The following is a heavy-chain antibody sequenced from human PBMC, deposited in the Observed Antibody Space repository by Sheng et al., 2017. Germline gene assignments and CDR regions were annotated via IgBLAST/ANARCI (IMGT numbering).Heavy chain of an antibody. D-gene: IGHD4-17*01. V-gene: IGHV3-33*01. CDR1: GFTFSSYG. CDR3: AREGYGDFGGDY. J-gene: IGHJ4*02. Sequence: QVQLVESGGDVVQPGRSLRLSCAASGFTFSSYGMHWVRQAPGKGLEWVAVIWYDGSNKYYADSVKGRFTISRDNSKNTLYLQMNSLRAEDTAVYYCAREGYGDFGGDYWGQGTLVTVSS. CDR2: IWYDGSNK.